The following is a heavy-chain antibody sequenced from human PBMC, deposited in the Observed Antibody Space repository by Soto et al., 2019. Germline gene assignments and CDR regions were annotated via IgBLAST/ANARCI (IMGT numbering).Heavy chain of an antibody. CDR3: AAGAIFGVVPLDY. Sequence: QLQLQESGSGLVKPSQTLSLTCAVSGGSISSGGYSWSWIRQPPGKGLEWIGYIHHSGSTYYNPSLKSRVTISVDRSKNQCSLKLSSVTAADTAVYYCAAGAIFGVVPLDYWGQGTLVTVSS. V-gene: IGHV4-30-2*01. J-gene: IGHJ4*02. CDR2: IHHSGST. CDR1: GGSISSGGYS. D-gene: IGHD3-3*01.